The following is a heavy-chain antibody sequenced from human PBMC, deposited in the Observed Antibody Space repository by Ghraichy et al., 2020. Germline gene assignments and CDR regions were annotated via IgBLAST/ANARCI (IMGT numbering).Heavy chain of an antibody. CDR3: AHRQRDYVWGSPIHYYGMDV. D-gene: IGHD3-16*01. V-gene: IGHV2-5*01. CDR1: GFSLSTSGVG. Sequence: SGPTLVKPTQTLTLTCTFSGFSLSTSGVGVGWIRQPPGKALEWLALIYWNDDKRYSPSLKSRLTITKDTSKNQVVLTMTNMDPVDTATYYCAHRQRDYVWGSPIHYYGMDVWGQGTTVTVSS. J-gene: IGHJ6*02. CDR2: IYWNDDK.